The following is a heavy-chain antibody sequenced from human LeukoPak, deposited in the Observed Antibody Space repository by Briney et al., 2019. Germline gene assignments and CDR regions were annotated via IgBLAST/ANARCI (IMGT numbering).Heavy chain of an antibody. D-gene: IGHD6-13*01. CDR2: IIPIFGTA. CDR3: ASGGSSSWSYYYYGMDV. Sequence: SVKVSCKASGGTFSSYAISWVRQAPGQGPEWMGLIIPIFGTANYAQKFQGRVTITADESTSTAYMELSSLRSEDTAVYYCASGGSSSWSYYYYGMDVWGQGTTVTVSS. V-gene: IGHV1-69*13. CDR1: GGTFSSYA. J-gene: IGHJ6*02.